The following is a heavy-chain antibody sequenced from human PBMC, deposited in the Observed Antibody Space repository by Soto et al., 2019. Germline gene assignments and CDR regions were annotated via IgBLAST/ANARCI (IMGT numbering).Heavy chain of an antibody. CDR2: INAGNGNT. D-gene: IGHD3-16*02. CDR3: AREREGGNYDNVWGSYRSNAMDV. V-gene: IGHV1-3*01. Sequence: ASVKVSCKASGYTFTSYSMHWVRQAPGQRLEWMGWINAGNGNTKYSQKFQGRVTITRDTSASTAYMELSSLRSEDTAVYYCAREREGGNYDNVWGSYRSNAMDVWGQGTTVTVSS. J-gene: IGHJ6*02. CDR1: GYTFTSYS.